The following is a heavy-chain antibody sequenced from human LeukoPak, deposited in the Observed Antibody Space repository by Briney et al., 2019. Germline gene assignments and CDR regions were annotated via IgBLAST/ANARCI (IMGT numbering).Heavy chain of an antibody. CDR3: ARGRPTYYSAPGSLFIWFDP. D-gene: IGHD3-10*01. J-gene: IGHJ5*02. CDR1: GGSFSGYY. Sequence: PSETLSLTCAVYGGSFSGYYWSWIRQPPGKGLKWIGEISHSGSTNYNPSLKSRVTISVDTSKNQFSLKLSSVTAADTAVYYCARGRPTYYSAPGSLFIWFDPWGQGTLVTVSS. CDR2: ISHSGST. V-gene: IGHV4-34*01.